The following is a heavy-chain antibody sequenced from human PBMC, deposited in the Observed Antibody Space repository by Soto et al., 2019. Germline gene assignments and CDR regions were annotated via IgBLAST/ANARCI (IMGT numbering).Heavy chain of an antibody. Sequence: GGSLRLSCAASGFTFSSYSMNWVRQAPGKGLEWVSSISSSSSYIYYADSVKGRFTISRDNAKNSLYLQMNSLRAEDTAVYYCARDLVLRGYFDWLPPDYWGQGTLVTVSS. J-gene: IGHJ4*02. CDR2: ISSSSSYI. CDR1: GFTFSSYS. CDR3: ARDLVLRGYFDWLPPDY. D-gene: IGHD3-9*01. V-gene: IGHV3-21*01.